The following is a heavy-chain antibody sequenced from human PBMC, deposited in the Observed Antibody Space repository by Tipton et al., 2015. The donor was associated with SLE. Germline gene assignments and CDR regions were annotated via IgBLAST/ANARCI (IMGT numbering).Heavy chain of an antibody. CDR3: AREFLNPVTTVHYYFDL. CDR1: GGSVSSSSKY. V-gene: IGHV4-39*07. J-gene: IGHJ2*01. CDR2: IYYTGTTT. D-gene: IGHD4-11*01. Sequence: TLSLTCTVSGGSVSSSSKYWAWIRQPPGKGLEWIESIYYTGTTTYYNSFLKSRVTMSVDTSKNHFSLKLISVTAADTAVYYCAREFLNPVTTVHYYFDLWGRGTLVTVSS.